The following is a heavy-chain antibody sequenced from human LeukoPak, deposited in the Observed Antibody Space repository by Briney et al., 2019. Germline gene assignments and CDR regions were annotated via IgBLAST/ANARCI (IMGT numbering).Heavy chain of an antibody. CDR2: IYYSGST. Sequence: PSETLSLTCTVSGGSISSHYWSWIRQPPGKGLEWIGYIYYSGSTNYNPSLKSRVTISVDTSKNQFSLKLSSVTAADTAVYYCARMGYYDILTGYYRAFDIWGQGTMVTVSS. CDR3: ARMGYYDILTGYYRAFDI. CDR1: GGSISSHY. V-gene: IGHV4-59*11. D-gene: IGHD3-9*01. J-gene: IGHJ3*02.